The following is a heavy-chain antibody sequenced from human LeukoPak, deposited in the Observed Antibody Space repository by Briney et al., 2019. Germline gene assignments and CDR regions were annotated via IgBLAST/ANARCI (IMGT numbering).Heavy chain of an antibody. CDR2: ISGSGGST. CDR1: GFTFSSYA. Sequence: GGSLRLSCAASGFTFSSYAMSWVRQAPGKGLEWVSAISGSGGSTYYADSVKGRFTISRDNPKNTLYLQMNSLRAEDTAVYYCARAVTTASWFDPWGQGTLVTVSS. V-gene: IGHV3-23*01. D-gene: IGHD4-17*01. CDR3: ARAVTTASWFDP. J-gene: IGHJ5*02.